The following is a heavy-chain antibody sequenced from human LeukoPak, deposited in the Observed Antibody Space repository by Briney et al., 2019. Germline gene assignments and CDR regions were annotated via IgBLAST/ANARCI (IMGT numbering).Heavy chain of an antibody. D-gene: IGHD3-10*01. CDR3: AKCGYYYGSGSYYNRVFDY. J-gene: IGHJ4*02. V-gene: IGHV3-23*01. CDR1: GFTFTSYS. CDR2: ISGSGGST. Sequence: GGSLRLSCAASGFTFTSYSMNWVRQAPGKGLEWVSTISGSGGSTYYADSVKGRFTISRDNSKNTLYLQMNSLRAEDTAVYYCAKCGYYYGSGSYYNRVFDYWGQGTLVTVSS.